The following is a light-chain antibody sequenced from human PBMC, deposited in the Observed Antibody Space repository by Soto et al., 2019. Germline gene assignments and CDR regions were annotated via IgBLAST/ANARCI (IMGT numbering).Light chain of an antibody. V-gene: IGKV4-1*01. CDR1: QNALSSSSNKNF. Sequence: DIVMTQSPDSLAVPLGERATINCKSSQNALSSSSNKNFLAWYQQRPGQPPKLLIYWASTRESGVPDRFSGSGSGTDFTLTISSLQAEDVAVYYCQQYYSTPQTFGQGTKVEIK. J-gene: IGKJ1*01. CDR2: WAS. CDR3: QQYYSTPQT.